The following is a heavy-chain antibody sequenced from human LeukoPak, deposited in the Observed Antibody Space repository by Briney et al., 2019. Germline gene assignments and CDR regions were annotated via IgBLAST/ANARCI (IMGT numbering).Heavy chain of an antibody. V-gene: IGHV3-21*01. J-gene: IGHJ4*02. Sequence: GGSLRLSCAASGFTFSSYGMNWVRQAPGKGLEWVSSISSSSSYIYYADSVKGRFTISRDNSKNTLYLQMNSLRAEDTAVYYCARTAYDSSGYYVDYWGQGTLVTVSS. CDR3: ARTAYDSSGYYVDY. CDR1: GFTFSSYG. D-gene: IGHD3-22*01. CDR2: ISSSSSYI.